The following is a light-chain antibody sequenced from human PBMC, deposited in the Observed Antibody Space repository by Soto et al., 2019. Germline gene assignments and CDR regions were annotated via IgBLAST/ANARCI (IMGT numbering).Light chain of an antibody. Sequence: EIVLTQSPGTLSLSPGERATLSCRASQSVSSSYLAWYQQKPGQAPRLLIYGASSRATGIPDRFSGSGSGTDFTLTISRLEPEDIAVYYCQHYGSWFGQGTKVEIK. J-gene: IGKJ1*01. CDR2: GAS. CDR3: QHYGSW. CDR1: QSVSSSY. V-gene: IGKV3-20*01.